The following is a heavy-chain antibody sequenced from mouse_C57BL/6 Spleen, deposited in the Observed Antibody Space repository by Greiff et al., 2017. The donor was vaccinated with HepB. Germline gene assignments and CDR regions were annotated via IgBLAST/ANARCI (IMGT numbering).Heavy chain of an antibody. CDR1: GYTFTSYW. D-gene: IGHD1-1*01. Sequence: QVQLQQPGAELVMPGASVKLSCKASGYTFTSYWMHWVKQRPGQGLEWIGEIDPSDSYTNYNQKFKGKSTLTVDKSSSTAYMQLSSLTSEDSAVYYCARGHYYGSSYDYYAMDYWGQGTSVTVSS. V-gene: IGHV1-69*01. CDR2: IDPSDSYT. J-gene: IGHJ4*01. CDR3: ARGHYYGSSYDYYAMDY.